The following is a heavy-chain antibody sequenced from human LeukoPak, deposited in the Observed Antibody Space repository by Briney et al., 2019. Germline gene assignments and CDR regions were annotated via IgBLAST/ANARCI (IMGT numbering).Heavy chain of an antibody. CDR2: IYYSGST. CDR1: GGSISSSGYY. Sequence: SSETLSLTCTVSGGSISSSGYYWGWIRQPPGKGLEWIGSIYYSGSTYYNPSLKSRVTISVDRSKNQFSLKLSSVTAADTAVYYCARADSSGYYPYYFDYWGQGTLVTVSS. D-gene: IGHD3-22*01. CDR3: ARADSSGYYPYYFDY. V-gene: IGHV4-39*01. J-gene: IGHJ4*02.